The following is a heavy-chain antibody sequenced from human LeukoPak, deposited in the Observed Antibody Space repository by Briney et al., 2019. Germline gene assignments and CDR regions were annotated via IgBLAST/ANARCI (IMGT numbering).Heavy chain of an antibody. D-gene: IGHD4-17*01. Sequence: PSETLSLTCAVYGGSFSGYYWSWIRQPAGKGLEWIGRIYTSGSTNYNPSLKSRVTMSVDTSKNQFSLKLSSVTAADTAVYYCARSDVTVTKGYYYYYMDVWGKGTTVTVSS. CDR2: IYTSGST. CDR3: ARSDVTVTKGYYYYYMDV. V-gene: IGHV4-59*10. CDR1: GGSFSGYY. J-gene: IGHJ6*03.